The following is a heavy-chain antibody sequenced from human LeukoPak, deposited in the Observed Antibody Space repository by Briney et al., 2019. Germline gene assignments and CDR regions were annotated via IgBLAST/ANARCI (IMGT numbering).Heavy chain of an antibody. V-gene: IGHV3-21*01. D-gene: IGHD4-23*01. Sequence: GGSLRLSCAASGFTFSSYSMDWVRQAPGKGLEWVSSISSSSSYIYYADSVKGRFTISRDNSKNTLYLEMNSLRPEDTAVYFCTKDQRWAFDIWGQGTMVTVSS. CDR3: TKDQRWAFDI. CDR2: ISSSSSYI. J-gene: IGHJ3*02. CDR1: GFTFSSYS.